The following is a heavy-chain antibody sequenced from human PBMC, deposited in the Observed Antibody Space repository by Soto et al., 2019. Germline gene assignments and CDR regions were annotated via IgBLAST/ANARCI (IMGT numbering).Heavy chain of an antibody. D-gene: IGHD1-20*01. CDR2: IYYSGST. CDR3: ARAYNWNDIDY. CDR1: GGSVSSGSYY. J-gene: IGHJ4*02. V-gene: IGHV4-61*01. Sequence: QVQLQESGPGLVKPSETLSLTCTVSGGSVSSGSYYWSWIRQPPGKGLEWIGYIYYSGSTNYNPSLKSRVTISVDTSKNQFPLKMSSVTAADTAVYYCARAYNWNDIDYWGQGTLVTVSS.